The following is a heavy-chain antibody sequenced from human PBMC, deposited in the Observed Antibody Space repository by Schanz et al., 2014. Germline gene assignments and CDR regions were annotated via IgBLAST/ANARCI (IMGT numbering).Heavy chain of an antibody. Sequence: QVQLVQSGAEVKKPGASVKVSCKASGYTFNNYTYVMIWVRQAPGQGLEWMGRIIPILGIANYAQNFQGRVTMTADTSTSTAYMELSSLRYEDTALYYCARGTMPGTFDIWGQGTMVTVSS. CDR2: IIPILGIA. V-gene: IGHV1-69*09. CDR3: ARGTMPGTFDI. D-gene: IGHD2-2*01. J-gene: IGHJ3*02. CDR1: GYTFNNYT.